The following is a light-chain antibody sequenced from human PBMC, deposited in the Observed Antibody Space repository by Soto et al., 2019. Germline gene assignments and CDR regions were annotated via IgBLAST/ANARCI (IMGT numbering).Light chain of an antibody. CDR3: QQYDTWPLT. J-gene: IGKJ4*01. Sequence: EIVMTQSPAALSVFPGERATLSCRASQTVYSNLAWYQQKPGQAPRLLIYGASTRATGLPGRFSGSGSGTEFTLTITSLQSEDFAVYYCQQYDTWPLTFGGGTKVEIK. V-gene: IGKV3-15*01. CDR2: GAS. CDR1: QTVYSN.